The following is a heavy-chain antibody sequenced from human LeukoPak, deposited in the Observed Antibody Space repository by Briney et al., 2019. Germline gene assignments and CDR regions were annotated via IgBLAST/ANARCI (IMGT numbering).Heavy chain of an antibody. J-gene: IGHJ4*02. CDR1: GFTVSSNY. CDR2: IYSGGST. CDR3: ARNDALGGGGYFDY. Sequence: PGGSLRLSCAASGFTVSSNYMSWVRQAPGKGLEWVSVIYSGGSTYYADSVKGRFTISRDNSKNTLYLQMNSLRAEDTAVYYCARNDALGGGGYFDYWGQGTLVTVSS. V-gene: IGHV3-66*01. D-gene: IGHD3-16*01.